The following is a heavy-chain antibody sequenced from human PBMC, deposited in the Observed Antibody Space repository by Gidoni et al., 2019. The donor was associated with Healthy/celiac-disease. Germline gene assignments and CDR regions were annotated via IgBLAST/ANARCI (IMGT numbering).Heavy chain of an antibody. J-gene: IGHJ6*02. CDR1: GYTFTGYY. V-gene: IGHV1-2*04. CDR3: ARDRSWSRYCSGGSCYWYYYGMDV. CDR2: INPNSGGT. Sequence: QVQLVQSGAEVKKPGASVKVSCKASGYTFTGYYMHWVRQAPGQGLEWMGWINPNSGGTNYAQKFQGWVTMTRDTSISTAYMELSRLRSDDTAVYYCARDRSWSRYCSGGSCYWYYYGMDVWGQGTTVTVSS. D-gene: IGHD2-15*01.